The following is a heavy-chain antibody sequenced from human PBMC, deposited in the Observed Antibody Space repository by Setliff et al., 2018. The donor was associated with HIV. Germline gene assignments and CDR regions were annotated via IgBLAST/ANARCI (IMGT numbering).Heavy chain of an antibody. J-gene: IGHJ3*02. CDR1: GGSISSYY. V-gene: IGHV4-59*01. CDR3: ATDAYHDFLTGPTPGAFDI. D-gene: IGHD3-9*01. Sequence: ETLSLTCTVSGGSISSYYWSWIRQPPGKGLEWIGYIYYSGSTNYNPSLKSRVTISVDTSKNQFSLKLSSVTAADTAVYYCATDAYHDFLTGPTPGAFDIWGQGTVVTVSS. CDR2: IYYSGST.